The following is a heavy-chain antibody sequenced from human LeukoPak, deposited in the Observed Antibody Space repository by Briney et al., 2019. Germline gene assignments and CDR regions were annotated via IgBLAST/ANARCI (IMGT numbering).Heavy chain of an antibody. CDR1: GGSISSSSYY. D-gene: IGHD3/OR15-3a*01. CDR2: ISYSGST. Sequence: SETLSLTCTVSGGSISSSSYYWGWIRQPPGKGLEWIGYISYSGSTNYNPSLKSRLTISVDTSKNQFSLDLSSVTAADTAVYYCARADWLSPWGQGALVTVSS. J-gene: IGHJ5*02. V-gene: IGHV4-61*05. CDR3: ARADWLSP.